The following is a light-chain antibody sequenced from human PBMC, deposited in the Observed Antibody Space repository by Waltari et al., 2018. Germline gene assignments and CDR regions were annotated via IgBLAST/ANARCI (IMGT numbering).Light chain of an antibody. V-gene: IGKV4-1*01. CDR3: QQYYIAQYT. CDR1: QSVLFSSDNKNY. CDR2: WAS. Sequence: DIVMTQSPDSLTVSLGERATINCKSSQSVLFSSDNKNYLAWYQQKPGQPPKLLIYWASTRESGVPDRFSGSGSGTDFTLTISSRQAEDVAVYFCQQYYIAQYTFGQGTKLEIK. J-gene: IGKJ2*01.